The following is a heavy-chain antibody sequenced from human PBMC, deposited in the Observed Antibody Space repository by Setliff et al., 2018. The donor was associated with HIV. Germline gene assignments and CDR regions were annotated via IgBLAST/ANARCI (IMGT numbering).Heavy chain of an antibody. CDR1: GFTFSSYV. CDR2: MSTGGGIK. D-gene: IGHD1-26*01. CDR3: VRDPIEGYPDYFDY. J-gene: IGHJ4*02. Sequence: GSLRLSCAATGFTFSSYVLHWVRQAPGKGLEWVAVMSTGGGIKICADSVKGRFTISRDNSRNTLFLQMNNLRPEDTATYYCVRDPIEGYPDYFDYWGQGTLVTVSS. V-gene: IGHV3-30-3*01.